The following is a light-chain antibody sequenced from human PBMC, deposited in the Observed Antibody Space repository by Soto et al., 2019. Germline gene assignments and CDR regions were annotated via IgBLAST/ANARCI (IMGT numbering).Light chain of an antibody. CDR3: SSYTNINTRASV. V-gene: IGLV2-14*01. Sequence: QSALTQPASVSGSPGQSITISCTGTSGDIGSYNRVSWYQQHPGKAPKLIIYEVTDRPSGVSNRFSGSKSGNTASLTISGLQAEDEAEYHCSSYTNINTRASVFGTGTKLTVL. J-gene: IGLJ1*01. CDR1: SGDIGSYNR. CDR2: EVT.